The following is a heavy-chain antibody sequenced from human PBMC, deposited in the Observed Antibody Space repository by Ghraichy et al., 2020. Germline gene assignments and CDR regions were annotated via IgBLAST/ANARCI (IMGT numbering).Heavy chain of an antibody. CDR1: GGSISSYY. Sequence: PETLSLTCTVSGGSISSYYWSWIRQPPGKGLEWIGYIYYSGSTNYNPSLKSRVTISVDTSKNQFSLKLSSVTAADTAVYYCARGRTPDYYYDSSGYYFFDYWGQGTLVTVSS. CDR3: ARGRTPDYYYDSSGYYFFDY. CDR2: IYYSGST. D-gene: IGHD3-22*01. V-gene: IGHV4-59*01. J-gene: IGHJ4*02.